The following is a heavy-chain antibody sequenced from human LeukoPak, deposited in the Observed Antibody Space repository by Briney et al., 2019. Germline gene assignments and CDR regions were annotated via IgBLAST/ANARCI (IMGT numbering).Heavy chain of an antibody. Sequence: PGGSLRLSCAASGFTVSSNYMSWVRQAPGKGLEWVAVISPDGSGKFYADSVKGRFTISRDNPMNTLFLQMNSLRGDDTAVYYCAKERGAFSAYDYWGQGTLVTVSS. CDR1: GFTVSSNY. V-gene: IGHV3-30*18. D-gene: IGHD6-19*01. CDR2: ISPDGSGK. CDR3: AKERGAFSAYDY. J-gene: IGHJ4*02.